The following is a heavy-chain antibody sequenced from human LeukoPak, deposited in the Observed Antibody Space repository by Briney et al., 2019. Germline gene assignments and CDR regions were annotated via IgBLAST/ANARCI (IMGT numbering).Heavy chain of an antibody. D-gene: IGHD5/OR15-5a*01. CDR1: GGSISSYY. Sequence: PSETLSLTCTVSGGSISSYYWSWIRQPPGKGLEWIGRIYTSGNTNYNPSLKSRLTMSVDTSKNQFSLKLSSVTAADTAVYYCVREVSYYFDYWGQGTLVTVSS. V-gene: IGHV4-4*07. CDR3: VREVSYYFDY. J-gene: IGHJ4*02. CDR2: IYTSGNT.